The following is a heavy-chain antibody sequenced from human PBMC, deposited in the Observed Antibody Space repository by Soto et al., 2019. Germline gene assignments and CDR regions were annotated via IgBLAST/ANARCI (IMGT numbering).Heavy chain of an antibody. J-gene: IGHJ4*02. D-gene: IGHD6-19*01. CDR2: ISYDGSNK. Sequence: PVGSLRLSCAASGFTFSTYAIHWVRQAPGKGLEWLALISYDGSNKYNADSVKGRFTVSRDNSNNTLYLQLSSLRPEDTAVYFCARTTTVAGTPEFDYWGQGALVTVSS. CDR3: ARTTTVAGTPEFDY. V-gene: IGHV3-30-3*01. CDR1: GFTFSTYA.